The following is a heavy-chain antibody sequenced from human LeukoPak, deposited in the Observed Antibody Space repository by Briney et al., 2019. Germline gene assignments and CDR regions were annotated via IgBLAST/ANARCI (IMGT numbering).Heavy chain of an antibody. D-gene: IGHD2-2*01. Sequence: SETLSLTCSVSGGSVGSYYWSWIRQPAGKGLEWIGRIYTSGSTNYNPSLRSRATISVDKSKSQFSLKLTSVTAADTAVYYCARDLSYCSSTRCYAPYYFDYWGQGTLVTVPS. CDR1: GGSVGSYY. J-gene: IGHJ4*02. V-gene: IGHV4-4*07. CDR2: IYTSGST. CDR3: ARDLSYCSSTRCYAPYYFDY.